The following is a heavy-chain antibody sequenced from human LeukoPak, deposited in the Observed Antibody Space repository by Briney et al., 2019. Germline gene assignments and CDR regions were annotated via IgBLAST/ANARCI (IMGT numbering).Heavy chain of an antibody. V-gene: IGHV3-48*04. CDR1: GFTFSRYW. Sequence: GGSLRLSCAASGFTFSRYWMGWVRQAPGRGLEWVSYISRHGSTIYYADSVKGRFTISRDNAKNSLYLQMNSLRAEDTAVYYSAGVSSSWYDYWGQGSMVTVSS. CDR2: ISRHGSTI. J-gene: IGHJ4*02. D-gene: IGHD6-13*01. CDR3: AGVSSSWYDY.